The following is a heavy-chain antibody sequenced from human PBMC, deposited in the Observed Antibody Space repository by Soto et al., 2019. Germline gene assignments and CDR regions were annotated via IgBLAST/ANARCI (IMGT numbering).Heavy chain of an antibody. D-gene: IGHD5-12*01. CDR3: ARVTLPYSGYDNWFAP. J-gene: IGHJ5*02. CDR1: GGSISSGGYY. V-gene: IGHV4-31*03. Sequence: QVQLQESGPGLVKPSQTLSLTCTVSGGSISSGGYYWSWIRQHPGKGLEWIGYIYYSGSTYYNPSLKSRVTRSVDTSKDQFSLKLSSVTAADTAVYYCARVTLPYSGYDNWFAPWGQGTLVTVSS. CDR2: IYYSGST.